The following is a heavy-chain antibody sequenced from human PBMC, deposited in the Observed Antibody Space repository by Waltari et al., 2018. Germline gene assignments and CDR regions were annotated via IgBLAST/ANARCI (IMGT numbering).Heavy chain of an antibody. CDR1: GFTFSSYA. CDR3: ARPFAAAGLDDY. V-gene: IGHV3-30-3*01. D-gene: IGHD6-13*01. Sequence: QVQLVESGGGVVQPGRSLSLSCPASGFTFSSYATHWVRQAPGKGLEWVAVISYDGSNKYYADSVKGRFTISRDNSKNTLYLQMNSLRAEDTAVYYCARPFAAAGLDDYWGQGTLVTVSS. J-gene: IGHJ4*02. CDR2: ISYDGSNK.